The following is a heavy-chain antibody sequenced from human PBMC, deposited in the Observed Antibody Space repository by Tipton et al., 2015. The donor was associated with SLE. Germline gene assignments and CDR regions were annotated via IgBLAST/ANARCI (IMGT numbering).Heavy chain of an antibody. J-gene: IGHJ6*02. CDR3: ARGGVGYCSGGSCYTHYYYGMDV. V-gene: IGHV1-8*01. Sequence: QVQLVQSGPEVKKPGASVKVSCKASGYTFTSYDINWVRQATGQGLEWMGWMNPNSGNTGYAQKFQGRVTMTRNTSISTAYMELSSLRSEDTAVYYCARGGVGYCSGGSCYTHYYYGMDVWGQGTTVTVSS. CDR1: GYTFTSYD. D-gene: IGHD2-15*01. CDR2: MNPNSGNT.